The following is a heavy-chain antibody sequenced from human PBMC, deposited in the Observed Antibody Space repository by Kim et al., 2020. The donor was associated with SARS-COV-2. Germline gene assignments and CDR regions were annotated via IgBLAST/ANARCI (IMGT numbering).Heavy chain of an antibody. D-gene: IGHD3-22*01. CDR3: ARRQGGSGYLYYFDY. Sequence: SETLSLTCTVSGGSISSGGYYWSWIRQHPGKGLEWIGYIYYSGSTYYNPSLKSRVTISVDTSKNQFSLKLSSVTAADTAVYYCARRQGGSGYLYYFDYWGQGTLVTVSS. CDR2: IYYSGST. CDR1: GGSISSGGYY. V-gene: IGHV4-31*03. J-gene: IGHJ4*02.